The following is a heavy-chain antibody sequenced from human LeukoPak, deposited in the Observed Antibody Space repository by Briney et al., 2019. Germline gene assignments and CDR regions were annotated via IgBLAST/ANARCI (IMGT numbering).Heavy chain of an antibody. CDR3: ARDPTTMIVVVTETSFDY. CDR2: ISAYNGNT. CDR1: GYTFTSYG. Sequence: GASVKVSCKASGYTFTSYGISWVRQAPGQGLEWMGWISAYNGNTNYAQKLQGRVTMTTDTSTSTAYMELRSLRSDDTAVYYCARDPTTMIVVVTETSFDYWGQGTLVTVSS. V-gene: IGHV1-18*01. D-gene: IGHD3-22*01. J-gene: IGHJ4*02.